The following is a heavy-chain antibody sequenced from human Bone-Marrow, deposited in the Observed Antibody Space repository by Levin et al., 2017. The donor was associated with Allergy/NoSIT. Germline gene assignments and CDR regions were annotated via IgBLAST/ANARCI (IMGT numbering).Heavy chain of an antibody. CDR1: GFTFSNAW. V-gene: IGHV3-15*01. J-gene: IGHJ4*02. Sequence: GGSLRLSCAASGFTFSNAWMSWVRQAPGKGLEWVGRIKSKTDGGTTDYAAPVKGRFTISRDDSKNTLYLQMNSLKTEDTAVYYCTTDRIDTNHDIFELPFDYWGQGTLVTVSS. CDR3: TTDRIDTNHDIFELPFDY. CDR2: IKSKTDGGTT. D-gene: IGHD3-9*01.